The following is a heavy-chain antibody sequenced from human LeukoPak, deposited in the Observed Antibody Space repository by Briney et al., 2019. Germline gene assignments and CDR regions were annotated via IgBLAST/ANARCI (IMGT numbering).Heavy chain of an antibody. CDR2: IYSGGST. J-gene: IGHJ4*02. D-gene: IGHD6-19*01. CDR1: GFTVSSYY. CDR3: ARLHPGWLVPDY. Sequence: GALRLSLAAPGFTVSSYYMSWGRQAPGKGLEWVSIIYSGGSTYYADSVKGRFTISRDNSKNTLHLQMNSLRDEDTAVYYCARLHPGWLVPDYWGQGTLVTVSS. V-gene: IGHV3-66*04.